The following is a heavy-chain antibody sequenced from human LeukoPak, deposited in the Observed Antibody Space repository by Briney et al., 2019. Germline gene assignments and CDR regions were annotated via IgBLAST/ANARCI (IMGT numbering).Heavy chain of an antibody. CDR2: IYHSGST. CDR3: ARDGGYSGYET. CDR1: GGSISSSNW. D-gene: IGHD5-12*01. J-gene: IGHJ5*02. V-gene: IGHV4-4*02. Sequence: SETLALTCAVSGGSISSSNWWSWVRQPPGKGLEGIGEIYHSGSTNYNPSLKSRVPISVDKSKNQFSLKLSSVTAADTAVYYCARDGGYSGYETWGQGTLVTVSS.